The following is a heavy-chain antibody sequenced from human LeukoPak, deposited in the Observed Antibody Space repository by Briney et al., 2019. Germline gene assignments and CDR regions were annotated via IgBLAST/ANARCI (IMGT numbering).Heavy chain of an antibody. D-gene: IGHD6-25*01. J-gene: IGHJ4*02. V-gene: IGHV3-74*01. CDR1: GFTFSDYW. CDR3: ARGGYSGSYYRFS. Sequence: GGSLRLSCAASGFTFSDYWMHWVRQGPGKEPEWLSRTSKDGSDTFYADAAKGRFTASRDNAKNTVYLQVTNVRPDDTAVYYCARGGYSGSYYRFSWGQGTVVTVAS. CDR2: TSKDGSDT.